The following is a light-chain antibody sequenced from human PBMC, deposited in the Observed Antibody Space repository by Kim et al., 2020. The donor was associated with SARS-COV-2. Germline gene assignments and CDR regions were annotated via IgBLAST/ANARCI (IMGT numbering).Light chain of an antibody. CDR1: SLRIYY. J-gene: IGLJ2*01. V-gene: IGLV3-19*01. CDR3: NSRDSSGNHVV. CDR2: AKN. Sequence: ALGQTVRITCQGDSLRIYYASWYQQKPGQAPVLVIYAKNNRPSGIPDRFSGSSSGNTASLTITGAQAEDEADYYCNSRDSSGNHVVFGGGTKVTVL.